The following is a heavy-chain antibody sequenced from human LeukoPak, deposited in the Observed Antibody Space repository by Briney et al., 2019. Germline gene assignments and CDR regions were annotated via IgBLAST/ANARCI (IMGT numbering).Heavy chain of an antibody. CDR2: IHYDGSKN. V-gene: IGHV3-30*02. Sequence: GGSLRLSCAASGFTFITYGMHWVRQVPGMGLEWLAFIHYDGSKNYYADSVKGRFTISRDNSKNTLYLQMSSLRPEDTAVYYCAKAHTASLSRGYLDYWGQGTLDTVSS. CDR1: GFTFITYG. J-gene: IGHJ4*02. D-gene: IGHD3-16*01. CDR3: AKAHTASLSRGYLDY.